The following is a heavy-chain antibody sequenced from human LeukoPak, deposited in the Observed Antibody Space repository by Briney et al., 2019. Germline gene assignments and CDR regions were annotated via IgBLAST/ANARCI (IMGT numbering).Heavy chain of an antibody. Sequence: SQTLSLTCTVSGGPLSRCDYYWTWIRQPPGKGLEWIGDICYSGSTNYNRSLKIQVTISEDTSKNQFTLRLSSVTAADTAVYYSARLASGSYGPLTPFDYWGQGTLVTVSS. CDR1: GGPLSRCDYY. V-gene: IGHV4-61*08. D-gene: IGHD1-26*01. J-gene: IGHJ4*02. CDR2: ICYSGST. CDR3: ARLASGSYGPLTPFDY.